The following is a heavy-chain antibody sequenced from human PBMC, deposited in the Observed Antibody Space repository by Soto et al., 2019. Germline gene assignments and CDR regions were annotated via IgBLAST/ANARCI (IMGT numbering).Heavy chain of an antibody. Sequence: EVRLLQSGAEVKKPGESLKISCQASGYSFSSYYISWVRQMPGKGLEWMGNIDPSDSEVKYSPSFQGHVSISTDQSTTTVYLQWKSLKASDTAMYYCARDTGTYGFDVWGQGTLV. J-gene: IGHJ3*01. CDR3: ARDTGTYGFDV. CDR2: IDPSDSEV. V-gene: IGHV5-10-1*03. D-gene: IGHD1-7*01. CDR1: GYSFSSYY.